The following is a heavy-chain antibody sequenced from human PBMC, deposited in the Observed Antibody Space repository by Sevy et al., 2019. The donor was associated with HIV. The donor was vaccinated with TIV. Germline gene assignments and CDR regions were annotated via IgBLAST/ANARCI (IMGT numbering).Heavy chain of an antibody. D-gene: IGHD1-26*01. Sequence: SETLSLTCTVSGGSISSSSYYWGWIRQPPGKGLEWIGSIYYSGSTYYHPSLKSRVTISVDTSKNQFSLKLSSVTAADTAVYYCARIGTWFDPWGQGTLVTVSS. CDR2: IYYSGST. V-gene: IGHV4-39*01. CDR3: ARIGTWFDP. J-gene: IGHJ5*02. CDR1: GGSISSSSYY.